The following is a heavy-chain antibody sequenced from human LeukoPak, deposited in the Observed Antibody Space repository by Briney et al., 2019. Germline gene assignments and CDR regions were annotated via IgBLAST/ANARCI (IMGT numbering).Heavy chain of an antibody. CDR3: ARLDYYDSSGYYKDY. V-gene: IGHV1-18*01. CDR2: ISAYNGNA. Sequence: ASVKVSCKASGYTFTSYGISWVRQAPGQGLEWMGWISAYNGNANYAQKLQGRVTMTTDTSTSTAYMELRSLRSDDTAVYYCARLDYYDSSGYYKDYWGQGTLVTVSS. J-gene: IGHJ4*02. CDR1: GYTFTSYG. D-gene: IGHD3-22*01.